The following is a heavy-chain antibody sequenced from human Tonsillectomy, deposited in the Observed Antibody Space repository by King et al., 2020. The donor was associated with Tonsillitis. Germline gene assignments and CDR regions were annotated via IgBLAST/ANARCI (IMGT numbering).Heavy chain of an antibody. D-gene: IGHD1-26*01. CDR2: VGYDGSAK. V-gene: IGHV3-33*08. Sequence: VQLVESGGGVVQPGRSLRLSCAASGFSFTSYGIHWVRQAPGKGLEWVAVVGYDGSAKYYADSVKGRFSISRDNSRNTVYFQVNSLRAEDTAVYYCARDSGNGMDVWGKGTTVTVSS. CDR1: GFSFTSYG. J-gene: IGHJ6*04. CDR3: ARDSGNGMDV.